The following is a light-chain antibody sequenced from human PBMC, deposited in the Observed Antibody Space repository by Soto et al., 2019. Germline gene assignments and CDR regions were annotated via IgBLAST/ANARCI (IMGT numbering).Light chain of an antibody. CDR3: QQYGRP. CDR1: QSVSSSY. CDR2: GAS. V-gene: IGKV3-20*01. Sequence: EIVLTQSPGTLSLSPGERATLSCRASQSVSSSYLAWYQQKPGQAPRLLIYGASSRATGIPDRFSGSGSGTDFTLTISRLEPEDFAVYYCQQYGRPFGQGTKVDIK. J-gene: IGKJ1*01.